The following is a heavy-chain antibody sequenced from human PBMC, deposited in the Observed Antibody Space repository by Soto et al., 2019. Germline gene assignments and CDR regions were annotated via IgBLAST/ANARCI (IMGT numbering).Heavy chain of an antibody. Sequence: EVQLVESGGGLVQPGGSLRLSCAASGFSFNSYWMHWVRQVPGKGLVWVSRINSDGTKTSYADSVKGRFTIARDNAKDTLYLEMNSLRPEDTAMYYCARVGVGAYSFDDWGQGTLVTVSS. CDR3: ARVGVGAYSFDD. V-gene: IGHV3-74*01. J-gene: IGHJ4*02. CDR2: INSDGTKT. D-gene: IGHD1-26*01. CDR1: GFSFNSYW.